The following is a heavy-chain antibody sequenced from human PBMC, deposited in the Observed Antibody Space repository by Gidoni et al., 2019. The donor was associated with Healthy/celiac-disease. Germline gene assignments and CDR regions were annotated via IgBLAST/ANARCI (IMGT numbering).Heavy chain of an antibody. CDR2: ITYDGSNK. CDR3: ARDKLLYWSEAAAAQGAFDI. D-gene: IGHD2-8*02. Sequence: QVQLVESGGGVVQPGRSLTLSCAASGFTFSSHAIHWVRQAPGKGLEWVAVITYDGSNKYYADSVKGRLTISRDNSKNTLYLQMNSLRAEDTAVYYCARDKLLYWSEAAAAQGAFDIWGQGTMVTVSS. CDR1: GFTFSSHA. J-gene: IGHJ3*02. V-gene: IGHV3-30*04.